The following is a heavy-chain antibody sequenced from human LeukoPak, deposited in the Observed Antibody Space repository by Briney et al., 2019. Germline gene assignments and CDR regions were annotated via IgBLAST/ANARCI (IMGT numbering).Heavy chain of an antibody. D-gene: IGHD3-22*01. V-gene: IGHV1-2*02. Sequence: ASVKVSCKASGYTFTGYYMHWVRQAPGQGLEWMGWINPNSGGTNYAQKFQGRVTMTRDTSISTAYMELSRLRSGDTAVYYCARELDYYDSSGYSDYWGQGTLVTVSS. CDR1: GYTFTGYY. CDR2: INPNSGGT. CDR3: ARELDYYDSSGYSDY. J-gene: IGHJ4*02.